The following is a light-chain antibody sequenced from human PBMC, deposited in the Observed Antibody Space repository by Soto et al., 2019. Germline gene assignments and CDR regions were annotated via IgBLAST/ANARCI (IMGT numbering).Light chain of an antibody. CDR2: DSS. CDR1: QSVSSY. CDR3: QQRSNWPPWT. Sequence: EIVLTQSPATLSLSPGERATLSCRASQSVSSYLAWYQQKSGQAPRLLIYDSSNRATGIPARFSGSESGTDFTLTISSLEPEDFAVYYCQQRSNWPPWTFGQGTKVEIK. J-gene: IGKJ1*01. V-gene: IGKV3-11*01.